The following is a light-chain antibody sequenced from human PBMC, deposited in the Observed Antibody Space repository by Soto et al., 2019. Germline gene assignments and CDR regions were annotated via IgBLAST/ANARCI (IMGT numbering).Light chain of an antibody. J-gene: IGKJ1*01. CDR2: GAS. CDR1: RDISNS. Sequence: DIQMTQSPSSVSASVGDRLTITCRASRDISNSLAWYQQTPGKAPKLLLLGASSLHRGVPSRFSGGGAGTEFTLTISSLQPEDFATYYCQQTSAFPRTFGQGTKVDVK. CDR3: QQTSAFPRT. V-gene: IGKV1-12*01.